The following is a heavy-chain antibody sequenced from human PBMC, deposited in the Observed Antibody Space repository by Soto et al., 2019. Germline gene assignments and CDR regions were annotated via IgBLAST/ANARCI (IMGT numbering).Heavy chain of an antibody. V-gene: IGHV4-59*12. CDR3: ARETYGAYVGYLDP. CDR1: GGSISSYY. J-gene: IGHJ5*02. Sequence: SETLSLTCTVSGGSISSYYWSWIRQPPGKALEWIGHTYHSGNPYYNPSLKSRVIISVDRSKNQFSLKVRSVTAADTAVYYCARETYGAYVGYLDPWGKGIQVTVSS. D-gene: IGHD3-16*01. CDR2: TYHSGNP.